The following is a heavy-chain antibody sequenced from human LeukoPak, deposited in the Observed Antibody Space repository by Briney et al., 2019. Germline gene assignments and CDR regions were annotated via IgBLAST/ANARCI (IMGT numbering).Heavy chain of an antibody. Sequence: SQTLSLTCTVSGGSINSGTYYWSWIRQPAGKGLEWIGRIYNSGTTNYNPSLESRVTISIDRSKNQFSLKLTSVTAADTAVYYCANSISMDFEYWGQGTLVTVSS. CDR3: ANSISMDFEY. J-gene: IGHJ4*02. CDR1: GGSINSGTYY. D-gene: IGHD2/OR15-2a*01. CDR2: IYNSGTT. V-gene: IGHV4-61*02.